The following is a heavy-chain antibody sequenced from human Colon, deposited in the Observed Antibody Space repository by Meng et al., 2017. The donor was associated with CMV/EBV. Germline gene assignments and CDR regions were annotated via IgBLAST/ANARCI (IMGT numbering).Heavy chain of an antibody. V-gene: IGHV1-2*02. J-gene: IGHJ4*02. CDR3: VRESGCFDF. Sequence: QVHLVLAWNEVENPVTAAWNSCKTSGYTFTANSLHRVPQAPVQWLEWMRWIYPQDGGTYFAQKFQDRVTLTRDTSITTAYMELSGLTSDDTAIYYCVRESGCFDFWGEGTLVTVSS. CDR1: GYTFTANS. CDR2: IYPQDGGT. D-gene: IGHD6-25*01.